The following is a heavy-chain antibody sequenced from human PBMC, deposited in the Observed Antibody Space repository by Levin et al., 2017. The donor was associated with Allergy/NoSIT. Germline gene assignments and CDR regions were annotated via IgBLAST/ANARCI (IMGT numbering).Heavy chain of an antibody. D-gene: IGHD1-26*01. CDR1: GGSITGGSTASPTSY. CDR3: ARQRSGTYYIDAFDM. V-gene: IGHV4-39*02. CDR2: INYSGNT. Sequence: PSETLSLTCSVSGGSITGGSTASPTSYWGWIRQPPGMGLEWIGSINYSGNTYYNRSLKSRVTMAVDTSKNSFSLRWNSVTAADTAAYYCARQRSGTYYIDAFDMWGQGTMVTVSS. J-gene: IGHJ3*02.